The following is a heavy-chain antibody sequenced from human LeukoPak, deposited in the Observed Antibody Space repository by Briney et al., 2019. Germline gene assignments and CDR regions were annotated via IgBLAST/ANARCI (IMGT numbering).Heavy chain of an antibody. Sequence: SVKVSCKASGGTFSSYAINWVRQAPGQGLEWMGGIILIFGTANYAQKFQGRVTITADESTSTAYMELSSLRSEDTAVYYCASTVGVGNSKYYFDYWGQGTLVTVSS. CDR2: IILIFGTA. V-gene: IGHV1-69*13. J-gene: IGHJ4*02. CDR1: GGTFSSYA. D-gene: IGHD3-3*01. CDR3: ASTVGVGNSKYYFDY.